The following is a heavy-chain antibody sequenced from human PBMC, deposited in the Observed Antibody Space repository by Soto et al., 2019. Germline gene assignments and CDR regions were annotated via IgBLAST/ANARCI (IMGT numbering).Heavy chain of an antibody. CDR2: INSDGSST. CDR3: ARGTGNFVVVYNWFDP. V-gene: IGHV3-74*01. CDR1: GFTFSSYW. J-gene: IGHJ5*02. D-gene: IGHD2-15*01. Sequence: GGYLRLSCAASGFTFSSYWMHWVRQAPGKGLVWVSPINSDGSSTSYADSVKGRFTISRDNAKNTLYLQMNSLRAEGTAVYYCARGTGNFVVVYNWFDPWGQGTLVTVSS.